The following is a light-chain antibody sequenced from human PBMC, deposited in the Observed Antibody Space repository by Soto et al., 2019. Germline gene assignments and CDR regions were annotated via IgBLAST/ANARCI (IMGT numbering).Light chain of an antibody. CDR1: QSLNIW. Sequence: DTQMTQSPSTLSASVGDRVTITCRASQSLNIWLAWYQQKPGRAPKLLIYQASTLASGVPSRFSGSGSGSDFTLTISSLQPEDFATYLCKQSSAFPLPFGGGNKVDIK. CDR2: QAS. J-gene: IGKJ4*01. V-gene: IGKV1-5*03. CDR3: KQSSAFPLP.